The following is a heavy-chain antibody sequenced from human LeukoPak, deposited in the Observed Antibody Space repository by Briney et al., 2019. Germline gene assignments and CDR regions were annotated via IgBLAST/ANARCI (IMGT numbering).Heavy chain of an antibody. J-gene: IGHJ5*02. CDR3: ARGRLEVRGVTRDNWFDP. Sequence: GGSLRLSCAPSGFTFSSYSMNWVPQAPGKGLEGVSSIISSSSYIYYADSVKGRFTISRDNAKNSLYLQMNSLRAEDTAVYYCARGRLEVRGVTRDNWFDPWGQGTLVTVSS. CDR2: IISSSSYI. V-gene: IGHV3-21*03. CDR1: GFTFSSYS. D-gene: IGHD3-10*01.